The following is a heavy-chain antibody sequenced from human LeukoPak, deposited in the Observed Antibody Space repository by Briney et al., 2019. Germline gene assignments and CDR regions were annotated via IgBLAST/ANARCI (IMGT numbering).Heavy chain of an antibody. Sequence: SETLSLTCTVSGGCISSSSYYWGWIRQPPGKGLEWIGSIYYSGSTYYNPSLKSRVTISVDTSKNQFSLKLSSVTAADTAVYYCARDNRGPYYYYYMDVWGKGTTVTVSS. CDR3: ARDNRGPYYYYYMDV. J-gene: IGHJ6*03. V-gene: IGHV4-39*07. CDR1: GGCISSSSYY. CDR2: IYYSGST. D-gene: IGHD3-16*01.